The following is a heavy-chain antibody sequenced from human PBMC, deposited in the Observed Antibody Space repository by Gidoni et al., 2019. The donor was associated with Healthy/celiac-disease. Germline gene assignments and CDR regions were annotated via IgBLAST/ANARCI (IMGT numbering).Heavy chain of an antibody. J-gene: IGHJ4*02. CDR1: GFTFSSYG. CDR3: ARDLRPIYGDWPVDY. CDR2: IWYDGSNK. V-gene: IGHV3-33*01. D-gene: IGHD4-17*01. Sequence: QVQLVESGGGVVQPGRSLRLSCAASGFTFSSYGMHWVRQAPGKGLEWVAVIWYDGSNKYYADSVKGRFTISRDNSKNTLYLQMNSLRAEDTAVYYCARDLRPIYGDWPVDYWGQGTLVTVSS.